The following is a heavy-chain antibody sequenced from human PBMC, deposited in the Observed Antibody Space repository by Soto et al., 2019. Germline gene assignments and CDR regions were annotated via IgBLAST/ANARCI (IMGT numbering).Heavy chain of an antibody. CDR3: ARAYSNYTNFDY. CDR1: GYTFTSYY. Sequence: ASVKVSCKASGYTFTSYYMHWVRQAPGQGLEWMGWISAYNGNTNYAQKLQGRVTMTTDTSTSTAYMELRSLRSDDTAVYYCARAYSNYTNFDYWGQGTLVTVSS. D-gene: IGHD4-4*01. CDR2: ISAYNGNT. V-gene: IGHV1-18*04. J-gene: IGHJ4*02.